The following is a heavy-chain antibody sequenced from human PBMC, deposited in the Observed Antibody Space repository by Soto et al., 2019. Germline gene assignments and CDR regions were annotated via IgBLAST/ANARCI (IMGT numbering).Heavy chain of an antibody. Sequence: QLQLQESGPGLVKPSETLSLTCTVSGGSISTGSYYWDWIRQPPGEGLEWIGSIYYSGSTNYKPSLKSRVTISLDTSKSQFSLSLSSVTAADTAVYYCARQGAGGRAFDYWGQGTLVTVSS. CDR1: GGSISTGSYY. D-gene: IGHD2-15*01. CDR3: ARQGAGGRAFDY. V-gene: IGHV4-39*01. J-gene: IGHJ4*02. CDR2: IYYSGST.